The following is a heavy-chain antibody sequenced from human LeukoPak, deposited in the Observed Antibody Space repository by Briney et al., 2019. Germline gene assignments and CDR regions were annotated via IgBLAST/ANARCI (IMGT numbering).Heavy chain of an antibody. V-gene: IGHV4-38-2*02. CDR2: TYHSGNT. J-gene: IGHJ4*02. CDR3: ATCYSPELFDS. D-gene: IGHD2-15*01. CDR1: GYSISTGYH. Sequence: KPSETLSLTCTVSGYSISTGYHWGWIRQSPGTGLEWIGSTYHSGNTYYNPSLKSRVTISMDTSMNQFSLQVTSVTAADTAVCSGATCYSPELFDSWGQGTLVTVSS.